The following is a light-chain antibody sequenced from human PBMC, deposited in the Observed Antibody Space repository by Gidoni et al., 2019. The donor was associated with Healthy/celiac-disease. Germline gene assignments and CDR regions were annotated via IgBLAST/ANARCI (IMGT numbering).Light chain of an antibody. V-gene: IGKV3-15*01. J-gene: IGKJ4*01. CDR1: QSVSSH. CDR3: QQYHNWPPSLT. Sequence: EIVMTQSPATLSVSPRERATLSCRARQSVSSHLAWYQQKPGQAPRLLIYGASSGSGTEFTLPISSLQSEDFAVYYCQQYHNWPPSLTFXGXTQVEIK. CDR2: GAS.